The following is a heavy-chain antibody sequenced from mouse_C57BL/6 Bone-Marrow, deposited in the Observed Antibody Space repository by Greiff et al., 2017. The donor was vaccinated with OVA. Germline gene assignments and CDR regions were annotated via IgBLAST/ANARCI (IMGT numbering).Heavy chain of an antibody. Sequence: VMLVESGPGLVAPSQSLSITCTVSGFSLTSYGVDWVRQPPGKGLEWLGVIWGGGSTNYNSALMSRLSISKDNSKSQVFLKMNSLQTDSTPMYYCAEHYDFDNYGSSCDAMDYWGQGTSLTVSS. CDR3: AEHYDFDNYGSSCDAMDY. CDR1: GFSLTSYG. V-gene: IGHV2-9*01. D-gene: IGHD1-1*01. CDR2: IWGGGST. J-gene: IGHJ4*01.